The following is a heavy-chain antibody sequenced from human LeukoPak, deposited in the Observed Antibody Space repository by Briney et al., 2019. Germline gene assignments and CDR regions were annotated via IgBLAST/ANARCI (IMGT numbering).Heavy chain of an antibody. Sequence: PGRSLRLSCAASGFTFSSYSMNWVRQAPGKGLEWVSSISSSSSYIYYADSVKGRFTISRDNAKNSLYLQMNSLRAEDTAVYYCARDLKYSSSPAYWGQGTLVTVSS. CDR3: ARDLKYSSSPAY. D-gene: IGHD6-6*01. J-gene: IGHJ4*02. V-gene: IGHV3-21*01. CDR1: GFTFSSYS. CDR2: ISSSSSYI.